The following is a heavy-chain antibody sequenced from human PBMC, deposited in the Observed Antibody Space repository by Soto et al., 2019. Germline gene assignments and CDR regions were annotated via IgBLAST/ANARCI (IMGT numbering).Heavy chain of an antibody. CDR2: INPYNGNT. D-gene: IGHD3-16*01. CDR3: ARDWFGIDY. J-gene: IGHJ4*02. Sequence: QVQLVQSGAEVKKPGASVKVSCKASGYTFTSYGISWVRQAPGQGLEWMGWINPYNGNTNYAQKLQGRVTMTTDTSTNTAYMELRSLRSADTAGYYCARDWFGIDYWGQGTLVTVSS. CDR1: GYTFTSYG. V-gene: IGHV1-18*01.